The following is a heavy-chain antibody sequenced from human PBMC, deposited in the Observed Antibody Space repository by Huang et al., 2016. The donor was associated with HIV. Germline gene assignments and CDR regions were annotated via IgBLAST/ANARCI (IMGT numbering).Heavy chain of an antibody. J-gene: IGHJ4*02. CDR2: LDWDDDQ. CDR1: GFALSTSGMS. CDR3: ARIRTSSYFFDH. V-gene: IGHV2-70*13. Sequence: QVTLRESGPALVKPTQTLTLTCSFSGFALSTSGMSMNWIRQPPGKALEWLARLDWDDDQYYNPSLETRLSISKDTSKSQVSLTMTNMDPVDTATYYCARIRTSSYFFDHWGQGTLVTVSS. D-gene: IGHD2-2*01.